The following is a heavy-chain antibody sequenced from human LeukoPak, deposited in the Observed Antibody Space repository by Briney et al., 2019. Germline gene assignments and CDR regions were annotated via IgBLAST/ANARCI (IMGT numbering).Heavy chain of an antibody. Sequence: ASVKVSCKASGYTLTSYYMHWVRQAPGQGLEWMGIINPTVGDTIYAQKFQGRVAMTRDMSTSTVYMELSSLRSDDTAVYYCTRYGFSSSWQGGWHAFDIWGQGTMVTVSS. J-gene: IGHJ3*02. CDR2: INPTVGDT. V-gene: IGHV1-46*01. D-gene: IGHD6-13*01. CDR3: TRYGFSSSWQGGWHAFDI. CDR1: GYTLTSYY.